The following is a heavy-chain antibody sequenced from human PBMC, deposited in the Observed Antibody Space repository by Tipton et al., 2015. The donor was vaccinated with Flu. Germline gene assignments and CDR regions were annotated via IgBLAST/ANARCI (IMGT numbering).Heavy chain of an antibody. CDR2: IKQDGSEK. V-gene: IGHV3-7*03. Sequence: SLRLSCVASGFTFTDYWMTWVRQAPGKGLEWVANIKQDGSEKNYVDSVKGRFAISRDNAKTSLYLQMNSLRVEDTAVYYCVRGMHVWGKGTTVTVSS. J-gene: IGHJ6*03. CDR1: GFTFTDYW. CDR3: VRGMHV.